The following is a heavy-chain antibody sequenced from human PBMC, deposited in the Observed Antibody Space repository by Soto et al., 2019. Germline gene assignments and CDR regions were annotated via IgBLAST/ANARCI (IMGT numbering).Heavy chain of an antibody. J-gene: IGHJ6*02. CDR2: IYYSGST. Sequence: SETLSLTCTVSGGSISSYYWSWIRQPPGKGREWIGYIYYSGSTNYNPSLKSRVTISVDTSKNQFSLKLSSVTAADTAVYYCAGGRGSSWYRDYYYYGMDVWGQGTTVTVSS. CDR1: GGSISSYY. CDR3: AGGRGSSWYRDYYYYGMDV. D-gene: IGHD6-13*01. V-gene: IGHV4-59*12.